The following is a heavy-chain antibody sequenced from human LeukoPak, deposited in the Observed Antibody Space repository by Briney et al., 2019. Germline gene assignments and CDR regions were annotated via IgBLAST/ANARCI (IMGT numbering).Heavy chain of an antibody. CDR3: ARDIGLDYSSSSFASDI. D-gene: IGHD6-6*01. CDR2: IYSGGST. Sequence: PSETLSLTCTVPGGSFTTHYWNWFRQPAGKGLEWIGRIYSGGSTNYKSSLKSQVIMSIDTSKRQLSLKLSSVTAADTAIYYCARDIGLDYSSSSFASDIWGPGTLVIVSS. J-gene: IGHJ3*02. CDR1: GGSFTTHY. V-gene: IGHV4-4*07.